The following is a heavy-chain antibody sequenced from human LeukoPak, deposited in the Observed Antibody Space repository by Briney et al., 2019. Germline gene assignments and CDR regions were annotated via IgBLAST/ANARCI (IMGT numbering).Heavy chain of an antibody. J-gene: IGHJ4*02. CDR2: IYYSGST. CDR3: AREGYCSSTSCYTRFDY. CDR1: GGSISSSSYY. D-gene: IGHD2-2*02. Sequence: SETLSLTCTVSGGSISSSSYYWGWIRQPPGKGLEWIGSIYYSGSTYYNPSLKSRVTISVDTSKNQFSLKLSSVTAADTAVYYCAREGYCSSTSCYTRFDYWGQGTLVTVSS. V-gene: IGHV4-39*01.